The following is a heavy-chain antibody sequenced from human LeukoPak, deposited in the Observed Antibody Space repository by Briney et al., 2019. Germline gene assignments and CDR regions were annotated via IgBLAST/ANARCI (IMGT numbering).Heavy chain of an antibody. CDR3: ASDLIAAGGSTLGS. V-gene: IGHV4-39*01. J-gene: IGHJ5*02. CDR1: AGSISRSGYY. CDR2: IAYSGST. D-gene: IGHD6-13*01. Sequence: SETLSLTCIVSAGSISRSGYYWGWIRQPPGKGLEWIGTIAYSGSTWYNPSLRSRVTISVDTSKNQFSLKLTSVIAADTAVYYCASDLIAAGGSTLGSWGQGTLVTVSS.